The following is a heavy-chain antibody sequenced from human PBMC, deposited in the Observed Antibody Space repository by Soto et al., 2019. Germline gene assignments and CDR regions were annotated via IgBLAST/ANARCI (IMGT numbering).Heavy chain of an antibody. CDR1: GFTFSIYD. CDR2: IGIAGET. J-gene: IGHJ6*02. Sequence: EVQLVESGGGLVQPGGSLRLSCVASGFTFSIYDMHWVRQATGKGLEWVSAIGIAGETYYSGSVKGRFTISRENAKNSLYLQMNSLRAEDTAIYYCVREWVDTYGLHPPLGLDVWGQGTTVTVSS. CDR3: VREWVDTYGLHPPLGLDV. D-gene: IGHD5-18*01. V-gene: IGHV3-13*01.